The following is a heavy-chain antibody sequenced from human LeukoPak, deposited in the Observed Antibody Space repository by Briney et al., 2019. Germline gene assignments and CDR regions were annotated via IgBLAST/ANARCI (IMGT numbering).Heavy chain of an antibody. J-gene: IGHJ4*02. D-gene: IGHD2-15*01. Sequence: TGGSLRLSCAASGFTFNHFWMSWIRQAPGKGLEWVAYIKKTGSKTYYVDSVKGRFTITRDNTRNSLFLQMYSLRAEDTAVYFCAREDGYCSGGNCYSYFDSWGQGTLVTVSA. CDR1: GFTFNHFW. CDR2: IKKTGSKT. V-gene: IGHV3-7*01. CDR3: AREDGYCSGGNCYSYFDS.